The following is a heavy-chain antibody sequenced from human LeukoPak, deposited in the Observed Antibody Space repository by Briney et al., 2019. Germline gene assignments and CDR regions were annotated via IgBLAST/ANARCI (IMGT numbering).Heavy chain of an antibody. CDR1: GGSFSGYY. J-gene: IGHJ5*02. D-gene: IGHD6-13*01. V-gene: IGHV4-34*01. Sequence: KPSETLSLTCAVYGGSFSGYYWSWIRQPPGKGLEWIGEINHSGSTNYNPSLKSRVTISVDTSKNQFSLKLSSVTAADTAVYYCARVGIAAAPLTYHLKNWFDPWGQGTLVTVSS. CDR3: ARVGIAAAPLTYHLKNWFDP. CDR2: INHSGST.